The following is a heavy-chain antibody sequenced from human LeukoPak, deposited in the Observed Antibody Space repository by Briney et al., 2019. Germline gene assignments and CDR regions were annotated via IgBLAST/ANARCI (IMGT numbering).Heavy chain of an antibody. V-gene: IGHV4-59*08. J-gene: IGHJ4*02. CDR3: ARWGSNMAREKGDH. CDR1: GGSISDYY. Sequence: SETLSLTCTVSGGSISDYYWSWIRQPPGKGLEWIGYIYYSGITNYNPSLKTRVTILVNTSKNQFSLKLSSVTAADTAVYYCARWGSNMAREKGDHWGQGTLVTVSS. CDR2: IYYSGIT. D-gene: IGHD3-10*01.